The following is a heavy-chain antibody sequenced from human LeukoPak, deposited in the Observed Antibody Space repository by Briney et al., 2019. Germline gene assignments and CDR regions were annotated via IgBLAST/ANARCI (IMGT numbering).Heavy chain of an antibody. V-gene: IGHV3-43*01. CDR3: AKDGIGSSNWYYFGY. CDR1: GFTFHDYT. Sequence: PGGSLRLSCAASGFTFHDYTMHWVRQAPGKGLEWISVISWDGISTYYADSVKGRFTIARDNNKNSLYLQMNSLRTEDTALYYCAKDGIGSSNWYYFGYWGQGTLVTVSS. D-gene: IGHD6-13*01. J-gene: IGHJ4*02. CDR2: ISWDGIST.